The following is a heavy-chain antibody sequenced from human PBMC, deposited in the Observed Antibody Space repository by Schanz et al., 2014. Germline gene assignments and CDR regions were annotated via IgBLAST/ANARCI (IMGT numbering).Heavy chain of an antibody. V-gene: IGHV1-69*08. CDR3: ARDAADFYDILTEEDY. J-gene: IGHJ4*02. Sequence: QDQLLQSGAAVKKPGSSVRVSCKASGGTLDTYKIAWVRQVPGQGLEWMGRIIPFLAVSNYAQDFQGRVTFTADRATSTVHMDLRSLRSDDTAVYYCARDAADFYDILTEEDYWGQGTLVTVSS. CDR1: GGTLDTYK. CDR2: IIPFLAVS. D-gene: IGHD3-9*01.